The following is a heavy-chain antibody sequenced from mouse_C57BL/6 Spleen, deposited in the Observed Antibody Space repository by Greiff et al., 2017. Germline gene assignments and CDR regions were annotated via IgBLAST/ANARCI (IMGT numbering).Heavy chain of an antibody. CDR3: ARVATVVVWYFDV. D-gene: IGHD1-1*01. Sequence: EVQLQESGPELVKPGASVKMSCKASGYTFTDYNMHWVKQSHGKSLEWIGYINPNNGGTSYNQKFKGKATLTVNKSSSTAYMELRSLTSEDSAVYFCARVATVVVWYFDVWGTGTTVTVSS. CDR1: GYTFTDYN. V-gene: IGHV1-22*01. CDR2: INPNNGGT. J-gene: IGHJ1*03.